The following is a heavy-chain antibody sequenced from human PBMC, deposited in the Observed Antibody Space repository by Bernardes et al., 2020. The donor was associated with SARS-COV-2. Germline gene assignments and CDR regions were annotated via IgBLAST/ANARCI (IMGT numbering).Heavy chain of an antibody. V-gene: IGHV3-74*01. CDR3: ARDLGYCTNGVCSP. CDR1: GFTFSSSW. CDR2: INPDGSST. D-gene: IGHD2-8*01. J-gene: IGHJ5*02. Sequence: GGSLRLSRAASGFTFSSSWLHWVRQAPGKGLVWVSRINPDGSSTSYADSVKGRFTISRDNAKNMLFLQMSGLRAEDTAMYYCARDLGYCTNGVCSPWGQGTLVTVSS.